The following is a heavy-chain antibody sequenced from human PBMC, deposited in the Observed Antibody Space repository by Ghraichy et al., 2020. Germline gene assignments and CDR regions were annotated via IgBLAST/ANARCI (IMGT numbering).Heavy chain of an antibody. D-gene: IGHD2-15*01. V-gene: IGHV3-48*01. CDR2: ISSPSSTI. Sequence: GGSLRLSCAASGFTFNTYAINWVRQAPGKGLEWVSYISSPSSTIYYADSVKGRFTISRDNAKNSLYLQMNSLRADDTAVYYCARDFGFCSGGSCPWFDPWGQGTLVTVAS. CDR3: ARDFGFCSGGSCPWFDP. J-gene: IGHJ5*02. CDR1: GFTFNTYA.